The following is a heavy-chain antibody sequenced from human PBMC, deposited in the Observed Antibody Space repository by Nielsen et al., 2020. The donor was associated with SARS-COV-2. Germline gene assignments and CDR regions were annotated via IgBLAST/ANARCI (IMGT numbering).Heavy chain of an antibody. D-gene: IGHD6-13*01. CDR2: IYYSGST. J-gene: IGHJ6*02. V-gene: IGHV4-31*02. CDR3: ARDSLSSSSWYYYYYGMDV. Sequence: WIRQPPGKGLEWIGYIYYSGSTYYNPSLKSRVTISVDTSKNQFSLKLSSVTAADTAVYYCARDSLSSSSWYYYYYGMDVWGQGTTVPSP.